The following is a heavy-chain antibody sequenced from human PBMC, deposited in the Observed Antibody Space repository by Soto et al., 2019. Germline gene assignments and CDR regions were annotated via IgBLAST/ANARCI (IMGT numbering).Heavy chain of an antibody. D-gene: IGHD6-13*01. CDR2: IRSKANSYAT. CDR1: GFTFSGSA. Sequence: GGSLRLSCAASGFTFSGSAMHWVRQASGKGLEWVGRIRSKANSYATAYAASVKGRFTISRDDSKNTAYLQMNSLKTEDTAVYYCTRQQQQLVLSYYYYYMDVWGKGTTVTVSS. J-gene: IGHJ6*03. V-gene: IGHV3-73*01. CDR3: TRQQQQLVLSYYYYYMDV.